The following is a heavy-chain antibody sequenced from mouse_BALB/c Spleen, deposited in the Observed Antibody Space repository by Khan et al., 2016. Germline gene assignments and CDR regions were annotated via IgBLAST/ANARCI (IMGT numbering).Heavy chain of an antibody. J-gene: IGHJ4*01. V-gene: IGHV9-1*02. Sequence: QIQLVQSGPELKKPGETVKISCKASGYAFTNYGMNWVKQAPGKGLKWMGWIKTYTGEATYADDFKGRFAFSLETSASTAYLQINNLKNEDMATYFCARRMQLALYYAMDYWGQGTSVTVSS. CDR3: ARRMQLALYYAMDY. D-gene: IGHD6-1*01. CDR1: GYAFTNYG. CDR2: IKTYTGEA.